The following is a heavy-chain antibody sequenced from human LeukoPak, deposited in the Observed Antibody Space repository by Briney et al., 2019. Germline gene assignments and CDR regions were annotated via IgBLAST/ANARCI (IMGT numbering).Heavy chain of an antibody. CDR3: ARLFCYFDY. D-gene: IGHD2-21*01. Sequence: SETLSLTCAVSGGSISSGGYSWSWIRQPPGKGLEWIGYIYHSGSTYYNPSLKSRVTISVDRSKNQFSLKLSSVTAADTAVYYCARLFCYFDYWGQGTLVTVSS. V-gene: IGHV4-30-2*01. CDR2: IYHSGST. CDR1: GGSISSGGYS. J-gene: IGHJ4*02.